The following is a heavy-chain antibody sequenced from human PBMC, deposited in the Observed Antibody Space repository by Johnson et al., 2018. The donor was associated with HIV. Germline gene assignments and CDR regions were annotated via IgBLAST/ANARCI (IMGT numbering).Heavy chain of an antibody. V-gene: IGHV3-7*01. CDR3: ARDGESQQLPLGDAFDV. CDR1: GFTFSSYW. Sequence: EVQLVESGGGLVQPGGSLRLSCAASGFTFSSYWMSWVRQAPGKGLEWVANIKQDGGEKYYVDSVKGRFTISRDNAKNTRYLQMDSLRGEDTAVYNCARDGESQQLPLGDAFDVWGQGTMVTVSS. D-gene: IGHD6-13*01. J-gene: IGHJ3*01. CDR2: IKQDGGEK.